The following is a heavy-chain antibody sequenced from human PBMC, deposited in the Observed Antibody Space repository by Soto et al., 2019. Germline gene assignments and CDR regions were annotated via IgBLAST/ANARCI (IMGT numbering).Heavy chain of an antibody. J-gene: IGHJ5*02. CDR1: GGSISSSSYY. CDR3: ARRSLAVAIISSFYP. Sequence: PSETLSLTCTVSGGSISSSSYYWGWIRQPPGKGLEWIGSIYYSGSTYYNPSLKSRVTISVDTSKNQFSLKLSSVTAADTAVYYCARRSLAVAIISSFYPWGQGTLVTVSS. CDR2: IYYSGST. D-gene: IGHD6-19*01. V-gene: IGHV4-39*01.